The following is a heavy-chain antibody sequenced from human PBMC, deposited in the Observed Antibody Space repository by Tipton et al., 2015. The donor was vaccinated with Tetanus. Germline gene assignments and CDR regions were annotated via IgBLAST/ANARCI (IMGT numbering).Heavy chain of an antibody. J-gene: IGHJ4*02. D-gene: IGHD2-15*01. V-gene: IGHV1-46*01. CDR3: ASGTYMVEFFDY. CDR1: GYTFTSYY. CDR2: INPSRGST. Sequence: QLVQSGAEVKKPGASVKVSCKASGYTFTSYYMHWVRQAPGQGLERMGIINPSRGSTSYAQKFQGRVTMTRDTSTSTVYMELSSLRSEDTAVYYCASGTYMVEFFDYWGQGTLVTVSS.